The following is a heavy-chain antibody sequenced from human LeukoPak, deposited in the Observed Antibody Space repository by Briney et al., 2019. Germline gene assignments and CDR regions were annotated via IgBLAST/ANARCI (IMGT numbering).Heavy chain of an antibody. CDR3: ARGGCSSTSCYVFWFDP. Sequence: SVKVSCKASVGTLSSYAISWVRQAPGQGLEWMGGIIPIFGTANYAQKFQGRVTITTDESTSTAYMELSSLRSEDTAVYYCARGGCSSTSCYVFWFDPWGQGTLVTVSS. CDR1: VGTLSSYA. J-gene: IGHJ5*02. CDR2: IIPIFGTA. D-gene: IGHD2-2*01. V-gene: IGHV1-69*05.